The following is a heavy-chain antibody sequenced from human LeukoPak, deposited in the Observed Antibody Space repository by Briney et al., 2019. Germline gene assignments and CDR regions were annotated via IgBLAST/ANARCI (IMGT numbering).Heavy chain of an antibody. V-gene: IGHV4-34*01. J-gene: IGHJ6*03. D-gene: IGHD6-13*01. CDR1: GGSFSGYY. Sequence: KPSETLSLTCAVYGGSFSGYYWSRIRQPPGKGLEWIGEINHSGSTNYNPSLKSRVTISVDTSKNQFSLKLSSVTAADTAVYYCARERGSSWYRGYYYYMDVWGKGTTVTVSS. CDR3: ARERGSSWYRGYYYYMDV. CDR2: INHSGST.